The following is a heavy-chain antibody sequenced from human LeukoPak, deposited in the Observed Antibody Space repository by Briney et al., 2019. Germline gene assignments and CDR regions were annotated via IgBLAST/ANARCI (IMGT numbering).Heavy chain of an antibody. CDR2: IYYSGST. CDR3: ARDRSETLLWFGESLYPFDP. CDR1: GGSISSSSYY. D-gene: IGHD3-10*01. V-gene: IGHV4-39*07. J-gene: IGHJ5*02. Sequence: PSETLSLTCTVSGGSISSSSYYWGWIRQPPGKGLEWIGSIYYSGSTYYNPSLKSRVTISVDTSKNQFSLKLSSVTAADAAVYYCARDRSETLLWFGESLYPFDPWGQGTLVTVSS.